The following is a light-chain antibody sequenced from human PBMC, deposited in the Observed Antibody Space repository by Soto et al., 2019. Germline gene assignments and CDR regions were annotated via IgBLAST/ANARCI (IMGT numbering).Light chain of an antibody. J-gene: IGKJ4*01. CDR1: QDISTL. Sequence: DIQMTQTHSSVSASVGDTVTLTCRASQDISTLVAWYQQKPGKAPKLLISAASTLESGVPGRFSGSGSGTDFTLIISSLQPEDFATYFCQQGDSFPFTFGGGSKV. CDR3: QQGDSFPFT. CDR2: AAS. V-gene: IGKV1-12*01.